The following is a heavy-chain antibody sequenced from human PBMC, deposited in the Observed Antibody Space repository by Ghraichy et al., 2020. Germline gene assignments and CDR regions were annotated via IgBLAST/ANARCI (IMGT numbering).Heavy chain of an antibody. CDR1: GESFSGYY. Sequence: SETLSLTCAVYGESFSGYYWSWIRQPPGKGLEWIGEINHSGSTNYNPSLKSRVTISVDTSKNQFSLKLSSVTAADTAVYYCARGFMITFAYYYGMDVWGQGTTVTVSS. J-gene: IGHJ6*02. D-gene: IGHD3-16*01. CDR3: ARGFMITFAYYYGMDV. CDR2: INHSGST. V-gene: IGHV4-34*01.